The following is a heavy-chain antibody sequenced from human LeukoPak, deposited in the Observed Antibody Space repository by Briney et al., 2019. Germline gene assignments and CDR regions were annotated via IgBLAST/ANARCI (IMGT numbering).Heavy chain of an antibody. CDR2: IYYSGST. Sequence: PSGTLSLTCTVSGGSISSYYWSWIRQPPGKGLEWIGYIYYSGSTNYNPSLKSRVTISVDTSKNQFSLKLSSVTAADTAVYYCARWGLALDYWGQGTLVTVSS. J-gene: IGHJ4*02. V-gene: IGHV4-59*01. CDR3: ARWGLALDY. CDR1: GGSISSYY. D-gene: IGHD1-26*01.